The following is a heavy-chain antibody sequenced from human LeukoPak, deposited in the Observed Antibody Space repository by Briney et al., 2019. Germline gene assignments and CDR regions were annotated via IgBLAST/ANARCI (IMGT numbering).Heavy chain of an antibody. J-gene: IGHJ3*02. D-gene: IGHD3-22*01. CDR3: ARGYYDSSGYYLYDAFDI. CDR1: GYNFTNYW. Sequence: GESLKISCKGSGYNFTNYWIGWVRQMPGKGLEWMGITYPSDSDTRYRPSFQGQVTISADKSISTTYLQWSGLKASDTAMYYCARGYYDSSGYYLYDAFDIWGPGTMVTVSS. CDR2: TYPSDSDT. V-gene: IGHV5-51*01.